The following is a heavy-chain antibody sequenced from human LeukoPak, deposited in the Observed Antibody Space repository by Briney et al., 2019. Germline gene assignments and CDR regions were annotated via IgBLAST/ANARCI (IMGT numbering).Heavy chain of an antibody. CDR3: ARPRGYDSSGYYYFDY. V-gene: IGHV5-51*01. J-gene: IGHJ4*02. D-gene: IGHD3-22*01. CDR2: IYPADSDT. CDR1: GYSFISYW. Sequence: GESLKISCKGSGYSFISYWIGWVRQMPGKGLEWMGIIYPADSDTRYNPSFQGQVTISADKSISTAYLQWRSLKASDTAMYYCARPRGYDSSGYYYFDYWGQGTLVTVSS.